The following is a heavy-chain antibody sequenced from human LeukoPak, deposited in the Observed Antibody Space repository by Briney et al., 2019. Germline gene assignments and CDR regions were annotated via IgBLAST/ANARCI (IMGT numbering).Heavy chain of an antibody. CDR3: AKSRVTIFDAFDI. D-gene: IGHD3-9*01. V-gene: IGHV1-46*01. CDR1: GYTFTSYY. J-gene: IGHJ3*02. Sequence: GASVKVSCKASGYTFTSYYMHWVRQAPGQGLEWMGIINPSGGSTSYAQKFHGRVTMTRDMSTSTVYMELSSLRSEDTAVYYCAKSRVTIFDAFDIWGQGTMVTVSS. CDR2: INPSGGST.